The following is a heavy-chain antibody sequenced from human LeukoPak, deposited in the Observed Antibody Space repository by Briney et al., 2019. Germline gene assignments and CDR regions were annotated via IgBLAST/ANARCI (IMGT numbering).Heavy chain of an antibody. V-gene: IGHV3-11*01. Sequence: GGSLRLSCAASGFTFSDYYMSWIRQAPGKGLEWVSYISSSGSTIYYADSVKGRFTISRDNAKNSLYLQMNSLRAEDTAVYYCARGHSYYYDCSGYSRYWGQGTLVTVSS. CDR1: GFTFSDYY. J-gene: IGHJ4*02. D-gene: IGHD3-22*01. CDR2: ISSSGSTI. CDR3: ARGHSYYYDCSGYSRY.